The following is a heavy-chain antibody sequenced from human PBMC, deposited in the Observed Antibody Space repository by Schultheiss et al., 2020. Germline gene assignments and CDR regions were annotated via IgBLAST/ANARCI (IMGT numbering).Heavy chain of an antibody. J-gene: IGHJ6*02. CDR1: GGSFSGYF. Sequence: SQTLSLTCAVYGGSFSGYFWSWIRQPPGKGLEWIGYIYYSGSTNYNPSLKSRVTISVDTSKNQFSLKLSSVTAADTAVYYCARRSSWYGLGGMDVWGQGTTVTVSS. CDR3: ARRSSWYGLGGMDV. CDR2: IYYSGST. D-gene: IGHD6-13*01. V-gene: IGHV4-34*01.